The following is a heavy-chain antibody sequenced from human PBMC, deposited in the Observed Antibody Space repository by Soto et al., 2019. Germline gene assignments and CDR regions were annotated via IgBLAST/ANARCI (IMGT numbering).Heavy chain of an antibody. V-gene: IGHV3-23*01. CDR2: ISGSGGST. Sequence: EVQLLESGGGLVQPGGSLRLSCAASGFTFSSYAMSWVRQAPGKGLEWVSAISGSGGSTYYADSVKGRFTISRDTSKNTLYLQMNSLRAEDTAVYYCAKHCPCRSSTSCPDAYYYYYYMDVWGKGTTVTVSS. CDR1: GFTFSSYA. D-gene: IGHD2-2*01. CDR3: AKHCPCRSSTSCPDAYYYYYYMDV. J-gene: IGHJ6*03.